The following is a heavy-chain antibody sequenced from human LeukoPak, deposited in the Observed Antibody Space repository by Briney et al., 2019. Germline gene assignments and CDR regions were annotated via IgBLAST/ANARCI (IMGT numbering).Heavy chain of an antibody. CDR3: AKRTMSAFDS. V-gene: IGHV3-23*01. CDR1: GFTFRTYA. J-gene: IGHJ4*02. CDR2: ISGSGNGT. Sequence: GGSLRLSCTASGFTFRTYAMNWVRQAPGKGLEWHSGISGSGNGTYYADSVKGRFIISRDNSKNMVYLQMNSLTVEDTATYYCAKRTMSAFDSWGQGTLLIVSS. D-gene: IGHD5-24*01.